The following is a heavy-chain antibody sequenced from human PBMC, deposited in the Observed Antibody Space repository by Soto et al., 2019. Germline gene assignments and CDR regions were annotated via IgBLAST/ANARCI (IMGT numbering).Heavy chain of an antibody. J-gene: IGHJ4*02. Sequence: VASVKVSCKASGYTFTSYGISWVRQAPGQGLEWMGWISAYNGNTNYAQKLQGRVTMTTDTSTSTAYMELRSLRSDDTAVYYCARDSYCSSTSCRPGDYWGQGTLVTVSS. D-gene: IGHD2-2*01. CDR1: GYTFTSYG. V-gene: IGHV1-18*01. CDR3: ARDSYCSSTSCRPGDY. CDR2: ISAYNGNT.